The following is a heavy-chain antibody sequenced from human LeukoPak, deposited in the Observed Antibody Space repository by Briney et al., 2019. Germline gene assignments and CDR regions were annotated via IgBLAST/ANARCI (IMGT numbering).Heavy chain of an antibody. CDR2: ISFDGSNK. CDR1: GFTFSSYG. J-gene: IGHJ4*02. CDR3: AKDVIGAVAGLLDY. Sequence: PGRSLRLSCAASGFTFSSYGMYWVRQAPGKGLEWVAVISFDGSNKYYADSVRGRFTVSRDNSKDTLYLQMNSLRAEDTAVYYCAKDVIGAVAGLLDYWGQGILVTVSS. D-gene: IGHD6-19*01. V-gene: IGHV3-30*18.